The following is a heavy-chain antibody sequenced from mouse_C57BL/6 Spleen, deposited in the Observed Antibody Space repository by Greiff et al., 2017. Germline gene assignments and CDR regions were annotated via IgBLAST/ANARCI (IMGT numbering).Heavy chain of an antibody. CDR1: GYTFTSYW. V-gene: IGHV1-69*01. J-gene: IGHJ2*01. CDR3: ARRGIYYGNYVDYFDY. Sequence: QVQLQQPGAELVMPGASVKLSCKASGYTFTSYWMPWVKQRPGQGLEWIGEIDPSDSYTNYNQKFKGKSTLTVDKSSSTAYMQLSSLTSEDSAVYYCARRGIYYGNYVDYFDYWGQGTTLTVSS. CDR2: IDPSDSYT. D-gene: IGHD2-1*01.